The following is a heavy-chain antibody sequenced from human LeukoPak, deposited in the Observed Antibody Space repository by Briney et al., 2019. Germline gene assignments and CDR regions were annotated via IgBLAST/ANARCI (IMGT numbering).Heavy chain of an antibody. D-gene: IGHD3-22*01. V-gene: IGHV3-23*01. J-gene: IGHJ6*02. CDR2: ISGSGGST. CDR3: AKDSTYYYDSSGYYFGAHYGMDV. Sequence: GGSLRLSCAASGFTFSSYAMSWVRQAPGKGLEWVSAISGSGGSTYYADSVKGRFTISGDDSKNTLYLQMNSLRAEDTAVYYCAKDSTYYYDSSGYYFGAHYGMDVWGQGTTVTVSS. CDR1: GFTFSSYA.